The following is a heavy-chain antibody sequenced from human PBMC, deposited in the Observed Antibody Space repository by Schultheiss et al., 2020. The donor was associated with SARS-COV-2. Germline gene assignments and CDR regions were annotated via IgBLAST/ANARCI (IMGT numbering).Heavy chain of an antibody. V-gene: IGHV3-15*01. D-gene: IGHD2-21*02. J-gene: IGHJ4*02. Sequence: GGSLRLSCTASGFTFTNYWVHWVRQAPGKGLEWLGRIKSKTDGGTTDYAAPVKGRFIISRDDSKSTLYLQMNSLKTEDTAVYYCAKDRVVVTYFDYWGQGTLVTVSS. CDR2: IKSKTDGGTT. CDR1: GFTFTNYW. CDR3: AKDRVVVTYFDY.